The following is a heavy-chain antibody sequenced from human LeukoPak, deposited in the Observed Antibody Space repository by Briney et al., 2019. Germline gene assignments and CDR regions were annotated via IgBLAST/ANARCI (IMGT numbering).Heavy chain of an antibody. CDR3: TRRSTMVRGARKAFDI. J-gene: IGHJ3*02. V-gene: IGHV4-30-2*01. CDR2: IYHSGST. CDR1: GGSISSGGYY. D-gene: IGHD3-10*01. Sequence: SETLSLTCTVSGGSISSGGYYWSWIRQPPGKGLEWIGYIYHSGSTYYNPSLKSRVTISVDRSKNQFSLRLSSVTAADTAVYYCTRRSTMVRGARKAFDIWGQGTMVTVSS.